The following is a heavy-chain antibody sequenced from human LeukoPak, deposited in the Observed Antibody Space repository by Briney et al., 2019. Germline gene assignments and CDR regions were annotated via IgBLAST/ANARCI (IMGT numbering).Heavy chain of an antibody. J-gene: IGHJ6*03. Sequence: PGGSLRLSCAASGFTFSSYGMHWVRQAPGKGLEWVAFIRYDGSNKYYADSVKGRFTISRDNSKNTLYLQMNSLRAEDTAVYYCAKDAIAVAAYYYMDVWGKGTTVTVSS. CDR3: AKDAIAVAAYYYMDV. V-gene: IGHV3-30*02. CDR1: GFTFSSYG. D-gene: IGHD6-19*01. CDR2: IRYDGSNK.